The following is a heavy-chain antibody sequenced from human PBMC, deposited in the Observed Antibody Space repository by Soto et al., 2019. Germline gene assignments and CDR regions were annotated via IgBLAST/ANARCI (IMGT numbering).Heavy chain of an antibody. CDR1: GVTIIRTEYY. J-gene: IGHJ1*01. V-gene: IGHV4-30-4*02. CDR3: AREGGDLVQVPYY. D-gene: IGHD3-10*01. Sequence: PSNPLSLTCAVYGVTIIRTEYYWSRIRQCPGRGLEWIGSIYYNGDTNYNPSLGSRVTMSVVTSKNQFFLDLQSVVAADTAVYFCAREGGDLVQVPYYWGQGTLVTVYS. CDR2: IYYNGDT.